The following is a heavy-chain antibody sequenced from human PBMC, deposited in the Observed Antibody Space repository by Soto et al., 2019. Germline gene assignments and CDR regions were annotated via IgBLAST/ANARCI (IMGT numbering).Heavy chain of an antibody. CDR2: INAANGDT. CDR1: GYIFTNYP. CDR3: ARKDYYGSGCYYFDY. V-gene: IGHV1-3*01. D-gene: IGHD3-10*01. J-gene: IGHJ4*02. Sequence: QVQLVQSGAELKNPGASVKVSCKASGYIFTNYPIHWVRQAPGQRLEWMGWINAANGDTGYSQNFQGRVTFTRDTSASTVYMEMSSLTSEDTPIYYCARKDYYGSGCYYFDYWGQGTLVTVSS.